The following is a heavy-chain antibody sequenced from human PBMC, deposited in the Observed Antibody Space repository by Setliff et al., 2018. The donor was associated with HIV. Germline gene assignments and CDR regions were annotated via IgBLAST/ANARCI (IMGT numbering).Heavy chain of an antibody. CDR2: IYHSGGT. V-gene: IGHV4-38-2*02. CDR3: ARGSSGWTFDY. J-gene: IGHJ4*02. D-gene: IGHD6-19*01. Sequence: SETLSLTCTVSGYSISSGYYWGWIRQPPGKGLEWIANIYHSGGTNYNPSLKSRVTISADKSKNQFSLKLSSVTAADTAVYYCARGSSGWTFDYWGQGTLVTV. CDR1: GYSISSGYY.